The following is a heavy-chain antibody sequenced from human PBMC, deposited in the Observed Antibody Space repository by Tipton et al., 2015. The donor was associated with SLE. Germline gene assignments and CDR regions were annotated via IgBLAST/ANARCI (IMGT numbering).Heavy chain of an antibody. J-gene: IGHJ4*02. V-gene: IGHV4-30-2*06. D-gene: IGHD3-3*01. CDR2: IFFENGNT. CDR3: ARQVVSRYLEVHFDF. CDR1: GASITTGGYS. Sequence: TLSLTCTVSGASITTGGYSWSWIRQSPGKGLELIGYIFFENGNTNYNPSFKSRVSMSIDGSKNQFSLRLSSVTAADTAVYYCARQVVSRYLEVHFDFWGQGKMVTVSS.